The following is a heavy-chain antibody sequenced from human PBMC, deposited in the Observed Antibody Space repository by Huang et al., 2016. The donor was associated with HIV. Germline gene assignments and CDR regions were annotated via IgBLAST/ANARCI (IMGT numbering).Heavy chain of an antibody. CDR2: MYTSGTT. Sequence: QVQLQESGPGLVKPGETLSLTCSVSGGSIRNYYWSWIRQPAGKGLEWIGRMYTSGTTNSTPSLRSRVTMSLDTSKNQFSLRLTSVTAADTAVYYCAREGNDVGGGFDHWGQGTLVTVSS. CDR3: AREGNDVGGGFDH. D-gene: IGHD3-10*02. J-gene: IGHJ4*02. CDR1: GGSIRNYY. V-gene: IGHV4-4*07.